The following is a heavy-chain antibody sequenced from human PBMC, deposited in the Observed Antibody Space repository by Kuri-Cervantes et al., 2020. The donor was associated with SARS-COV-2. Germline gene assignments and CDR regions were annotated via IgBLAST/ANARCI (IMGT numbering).Heavy chain of an antibody. V-gene: IGHV3-48*03. D-gene: IGHD1-1*01. CDR3: VRDGDHWNFDY. CDR1: GFTFSSYE. CDR2: ISSSGSTI. Sequence: GGSLRLSCAASGFTFSSYEMNWVRQAPGKGLEWVSYISSSGSTIYYADSVKGRFTLSRDNAKNMLFLQMNSLRAEDTAVYYCVRDGDHWNFDYWGQGTLVTASS. J-gene: IGHJ4*02.